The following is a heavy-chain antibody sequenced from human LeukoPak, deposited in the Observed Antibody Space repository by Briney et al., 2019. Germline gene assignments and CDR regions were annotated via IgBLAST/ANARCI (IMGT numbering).Heavy chain of an antibody. V-gene: IGHV4-30-2*01. Sequence: ASETLSLTCAVSGGSISSGGYSWSWIRQPPGKGLEWIGYIYHSGSTYYNPSLKSRVTISVDRSKNQFSLKLSSVTAADTAVYYCARAAGSLYYYYGMDVWGKGTTVTVSS. CDR3: ARAAGSLYYYYGMDV. CDR2: IYHSGST. J-gene: IGHJ6*04. CDR1: GGSISSGGYS.